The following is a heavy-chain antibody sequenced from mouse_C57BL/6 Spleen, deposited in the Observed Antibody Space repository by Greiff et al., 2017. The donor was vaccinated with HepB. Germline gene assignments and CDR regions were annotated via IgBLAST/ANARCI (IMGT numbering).Heavy chain of an antibody. V-gene: IGHV1-61*01. CDR2: IYPSDSET. Sequence: QVQLQQPGAELVRPGSSVKLSCKASGYTFTSYWMDWVKQRPGQGLEWIGNIYPSDSETHYNQKFKDKATLTVDKSSSTAYMQLSSLTSEDSAVYYCARLDTTVVASPYCGQGTTLTVSS. J-gene: IGHJ2*01. CDR1: GYTFTSYW. CDR3: ARLDTTVVASPY. D-gene: IGHD1-1*01.